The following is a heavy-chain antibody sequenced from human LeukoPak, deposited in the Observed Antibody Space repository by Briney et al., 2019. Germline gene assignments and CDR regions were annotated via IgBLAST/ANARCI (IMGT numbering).Heavy chain of an antibody. CDR1: GGSIGNYY. Sequence: SETLSLTCTVSGGSIGNYYWSWVRQPPGKGLEWVGLIYYTGSASYSPSLKSRVTISVDTTKNQFSLNLNSVTAADTAVYYCAKYHSSGLDYWGQGILVTVSS. V-gene: IGHV4-59*08. D-gene: IGHD6-19*01. J-gene: IGHJ4*02. CDR2: IYYTGSA. CDR3: AKYHSSGLDY.